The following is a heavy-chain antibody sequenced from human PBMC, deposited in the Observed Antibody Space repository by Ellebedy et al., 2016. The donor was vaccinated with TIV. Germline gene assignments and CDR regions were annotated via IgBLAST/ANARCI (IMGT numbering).Heavy chain of an antibody. CDR3: ARDYYDSSGYYFRL. D-gene: IGHD3-22*01. CDR2: FYPSGST. Sequence: MPSETLSLTCTVSSGSISNYYWSWIRQPAGKGLEWIGRFYPSGSTKYNPSLKSRVTMSVETSKKQISLRLSSVTAADTAVYYCARDYYDSSGYYFRLWGQGTLVTVSS. J-gene: IGHJ4*02. V-gene: IGHV4-4*07. CDR1: SGSISNYY.